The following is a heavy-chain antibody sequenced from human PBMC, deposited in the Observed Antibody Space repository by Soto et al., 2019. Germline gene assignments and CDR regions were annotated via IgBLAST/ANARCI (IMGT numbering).Heavy chain of an antibody. Sequence: GASVKVSCKASGGTFSSYAISWVRQAPGQGLEWMGGIIPIFGTANYAQKFQGRVTITADESTSTAYMELSSLRSEDTAVYYCARLYNWNDEVWFDPWGQGTLVTVSS. J-gene: IGHJ5*02. V-gene: IGHV1-69*13. D-gene: IGHD1-20*01. CDR2: IIPIFGTA. CDR1: GGTFSSYA. CDR3: ARLYNWNDEVWFDP.